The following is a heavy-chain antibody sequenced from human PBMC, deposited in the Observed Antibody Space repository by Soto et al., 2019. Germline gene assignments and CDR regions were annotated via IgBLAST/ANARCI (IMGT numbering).Heavy chain of an antibody. CDR2: IIPIFGTA. Sequence: SVKVCCKASGGTFSSYTISWVRQAPGQGLEWMGGIIPIFGTANYAQKFQGRVTITADESTSTAYMELSSLRSEDTAVYYCARIFVDTIYRSGPPAYWGRGTLVTVSS. CDR1: GGTFSSYT. CDR3: ARIFVDTIYRSGPPAY. V-gene: IGHV1-69*13. J-gene: IGHJ4*02. D-gene: IGHD3-3*01.